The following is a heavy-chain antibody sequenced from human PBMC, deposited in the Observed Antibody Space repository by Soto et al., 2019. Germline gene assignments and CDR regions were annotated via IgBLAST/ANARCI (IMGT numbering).Heavy chain of an antibody. CDR1: GGSISSSSYY. D-gene: IGHD6-6*01. CDR3: ARGRRAARYYYYYGMDV. J-gene: IGHJ6*02. Sequence: TLETLSLTCTVSGGSISSSSYYWGWIRQPPGKGLEWIGSIYYSGSTYYNPSLKSRVTISVDTSKNQFSLKLSSVTAADTAVYYCARGRRAARYYYYYGMDVWGQGTTVTVSS. CDR2: IYYSGST. V-gene: IGHV4-39*01.